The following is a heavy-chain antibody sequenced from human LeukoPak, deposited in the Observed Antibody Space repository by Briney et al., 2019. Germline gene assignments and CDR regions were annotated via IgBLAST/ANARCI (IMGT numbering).Heavy chain of an antibody. V-gene: IGHV1-2*02. D-gene: IGHD3-10*01. J-gene: IGHJ5*02. CDR3: ARDRRELAVLYWFDP. CDR1: GYTFTGYY. CDR2: INPNSGGT. Sequence: ASVKVSCKASGYTFTGYYMHWVRQAPGQGLEWMGWINPNSGGTNYAQKFQGRVTMTRDTSISTAYMELSRLRSDDTAAYYCARDRRELAVLYWFDPWGQGTLVTVSS.